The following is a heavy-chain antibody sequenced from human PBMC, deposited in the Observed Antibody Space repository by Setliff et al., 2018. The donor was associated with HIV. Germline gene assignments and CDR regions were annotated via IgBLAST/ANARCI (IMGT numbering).Heavy chain of an antibody. CDR1: GGSISSSSYY. CDR3: ARGTSGGHSSGYYYFDY. D-gene: IGHD3-22*01. Sequence: ASETPSLTCTVSGGSISSSSYYWGWIRQPPGKRLEWIGNIYSGGTTYYNSSLRSRVTISVDTSKKQFSLRLSSVTAADTAVYYCARGTSGGHSSGYYYFDYWGHGTLVTV. J-gene: IGHJ4*01. CDR2: IYSGGTT. V-gene: IGHV4-39*07.